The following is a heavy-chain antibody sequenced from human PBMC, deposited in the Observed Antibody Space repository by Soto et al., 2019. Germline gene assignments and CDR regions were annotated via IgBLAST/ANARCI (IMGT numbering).Heavy chain of an antibody. Sequence: QVQLVESGGGVVQPGRSLRLSCAASGFTFSSYGMHWVRQAPGKGLEWVAVISYDGSNKYYADSVKGRFTISRDNSKNTLDLQMNRLRAEDTAVYYCAKDGLRRVGTPKGVVTTYYYYGMDVWGQGTTVTVSS. J-gene: IGHJ6*02. CDR2: ISYDGSNK. CDR1: GFTFSSYG. CDR3: AKDGLRRVGTPKGVVTTYYYYGMDV. V-gene: IGHV3-30*18. D-gene: IGHD3-3*01.